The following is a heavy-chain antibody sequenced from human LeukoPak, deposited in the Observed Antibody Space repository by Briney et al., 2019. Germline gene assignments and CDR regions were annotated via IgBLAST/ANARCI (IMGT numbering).Heavy chain of an antibody. CDR1: GFTFDDYG. Sequence: GGSLRLSCAASGFTFDDYGMSWVRQAPGKGLEWVSGINWSGRSTGYAESVKGRFTISRDNAKNSLCLQMNSLRAEDTALYYCARDTYCSGGSCLRDYWGQGTLVTVSS. V-gene: IGHV3-20*04. CDR3: ARDTYCSGGSCLRDY. D-gene: IGHD2-15*01. J-gene: IGHJ4*02. CDR2: INWSGRST.